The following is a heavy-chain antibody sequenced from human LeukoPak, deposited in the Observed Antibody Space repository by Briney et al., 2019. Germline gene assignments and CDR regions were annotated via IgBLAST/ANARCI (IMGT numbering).Heavy chain of an antibody. V-gene: IGHV2-5*01. CDR3: THRHQEYSSSLWYQYASGSWFYP. CDR1: GLSLSTTGVG. Sequence: SGPRLENPTQTLSLTCTFSGLSLSTTGVGVGSIRQPPGKALERLALNYWNEDTSYTPTLKSSFSITTDTSQNQVVRTMTNMDPVDTATYYCTHRHQEYSSSLWYQYASGSWFYPCGQGTLVTVSS. D-gene: IGHD6-13*01. CDR2: NYWNEDT. J-gene: IGHJ5*02.